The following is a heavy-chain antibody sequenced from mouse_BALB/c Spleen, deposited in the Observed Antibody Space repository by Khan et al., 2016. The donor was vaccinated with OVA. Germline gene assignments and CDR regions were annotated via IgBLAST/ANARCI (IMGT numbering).Heavy chain of an antibody. J-gene: IGHJ4*01. CDR2: INTYTGEP. CDR1: GYTFTTYG. CDR3: ASVGYSGTIDY. D-gene: IGHD2-14*01. Sequence: QIQLVQSGPELKKPGVTVKISCKASGYTFTTYGMNWVKQAPGKGLKWMGWINTYTGEPTYVDDFKGRFAFTLETSTSTAYLQINNLTNDDTATYFCASVGYSGTIDYWGQGTSVTVSS. V-gene: IGHV9-3-1*01.